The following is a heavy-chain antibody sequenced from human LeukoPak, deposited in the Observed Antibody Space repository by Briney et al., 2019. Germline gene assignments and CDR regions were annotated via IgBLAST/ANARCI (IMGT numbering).Heavy chain of an antibody. CDR3: AKSSNYDGPYGAFDI. J-gene: IGHJ3*02. Sequence: GGSLRLSRAASGFTVSSNSMSWVRQAPGKGLEWVSVIRSGGNTYYADSVKGRFTISRDYSKNTLYLQMNSLRAEDTAVYYCAKSSNYDGPYGAFDIWGQGTVVTVSS. CDR2: IRSGGNT. V-gene: IGHV3-66*01. CDR1: GFTVSSNS. D-gene: IGHD3-22*01.